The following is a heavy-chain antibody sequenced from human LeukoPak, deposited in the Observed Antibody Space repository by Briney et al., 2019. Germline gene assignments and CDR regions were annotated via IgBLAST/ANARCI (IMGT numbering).Heavy chain of an antibody. CDR1: GFTFRTYG. V-gene: IGHV3-53*01. CDR3: ARRQADYYESSGYYYGY. D-gene: IGHD3-22*01. Sequence: GGTLRLSCAASGFTFRTYGMSWVRQAPGKGLEWVSVIYSGGSTFYADSVKGRFTISRDDSKNTLYLQMNSLRADDTAVYYCARRQADYYESSGYYYGYWGQGTLVTVSS. CDR2: IYSGGST. J-gene: IGHJ4*02.